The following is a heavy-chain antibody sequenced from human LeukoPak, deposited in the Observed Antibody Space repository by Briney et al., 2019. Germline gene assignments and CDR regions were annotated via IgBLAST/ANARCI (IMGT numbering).Heavy chain of an antibody. V-gene: IGHV3-43*02. CDR1: GFTFDDYA. CDR2: ISGDGGRT. CDR3: ARSSYSFGFGHPFDY. J-gene: IGHJ4*02. D-gene: IGHD5-18*01. Sequence: GGSLRLSCVVSGFTFDDYAMHWVRQGPGKGLEWVSLISGDGGRTYYADSVKGRFTISRDNSKNSLYLEMNSLGAEDTAVYYCARSSYSFGFGHPFDYWGQGTQVPVST.